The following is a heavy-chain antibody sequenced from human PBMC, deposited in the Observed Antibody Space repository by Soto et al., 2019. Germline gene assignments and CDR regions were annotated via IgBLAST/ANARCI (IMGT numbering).Heavy chain of an antibody. J-gene: IGHJ4*02. Sequence: QVQLVQSGAEVKKPGASVKVSCKASGYTFTNYGLSWVRQAPGQGLEWMGWISTYNGNTDYAQKLQDRVTMTTDTTTSTSCVQVRILRSDDTVVYYWARGGIVFVLSAMCCFDYWGRRTLVTVSA. CDR3: ARGGIVFVLSAMCCFDY. CDR2: ISTYNGNT. CDR1: GYTFTNYG. D-gene: IGHD2-8*02. V-gene: IGHV1-18*01.